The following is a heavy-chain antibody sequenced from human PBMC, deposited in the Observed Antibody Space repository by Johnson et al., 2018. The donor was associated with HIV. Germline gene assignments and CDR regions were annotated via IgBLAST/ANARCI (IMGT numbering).Heavy chain of an antibody. D-gene: IGHD3-16*01. CDR1: GFTFDDYG. J-gene: IGHJ3*02. CDR2: IYSGGST. V-gene: IGHV3-20*04. CDR3: AKDMRISSTGAFDI. Sequence: MLLVESGGGVVQPGRSLRLSCAASGFTFDDYGMSWVRQAPGKGLEWVSVIYSGGSTYYADSVKGRFIISRDNARNSLYLQMNSLRAEDTALYYCAKDMRISSTGAFDIWGQ.